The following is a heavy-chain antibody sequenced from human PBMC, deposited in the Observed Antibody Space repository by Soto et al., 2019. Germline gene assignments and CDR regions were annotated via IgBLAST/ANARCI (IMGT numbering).Heavy chain of an antibody. D-gene: IGHD6-13*01. CDR2: INPNSGCT. V-gene: IGHV1-2*02. J-gene: IGHJ5*02. CDR3: ARGYSSSEGWFDP. Sequence: QVQLVQSGAEVKKPGASVKVSCKASGYTFTGYYMHWVRQAPGQGLEWMGWINPNSGCTNYAQKFQGRVTMTRDTSIITAYMELSRLRSDDTAVYYCARGYSSSEGWFDPWGQGTLVTVSS. CDR1: GYTFTGYY.